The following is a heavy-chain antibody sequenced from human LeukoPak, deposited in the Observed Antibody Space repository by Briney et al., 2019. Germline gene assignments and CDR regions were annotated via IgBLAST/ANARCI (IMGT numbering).Heavy chain of an antibody. J-gene: IGHJ3*02. CDR3: AKDRSGWFDAFDI. CDR2: ISWNSGSI. D-gene: IGHD6-19*01. CDR1: GFTFDDYA. V-gene: IGHV3-9*01. Sequence: GRSLRLSCAASGFTFDDYAMHWVRQAPGKGLEWVSGISWNSGSIGYADSVKGRFTISGDNAKNSLYLQMNSLRAEDTALYYCAKDRSGWFDAFDIWGQGTMVTVSS.